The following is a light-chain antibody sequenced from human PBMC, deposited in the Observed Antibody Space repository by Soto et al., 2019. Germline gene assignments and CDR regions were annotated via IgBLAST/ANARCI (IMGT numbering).Light chain of an antibody. V-gene: IGKV1-5*03. CDR3: QHYKSYSEA. J-gene: IGKJ1*01. Sequence: DIQMTQSPSTLSGSVGDRVTITCRASQTISSWLAWYQQKPGKAPKLLIYKASTLKSGVPSRFSGSGSGTEFTLTISSLQPDDFATYYCQHYKSYSEAFGQGTKVYIK. CDR2: KAS. CDR1: QTISSW.